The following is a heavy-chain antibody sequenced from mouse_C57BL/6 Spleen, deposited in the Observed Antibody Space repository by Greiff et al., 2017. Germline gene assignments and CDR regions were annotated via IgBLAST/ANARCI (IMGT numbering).Heavy chain of an antibody. CDR2: INYSGTI. CDR3: AREDYRWYFAV. CDR1: GISITTGSYR. D-gene: IGHD5-5*01. Sequence: EVKLQESGPGLVKPSQTVFLSCTVTGISITTGSYRWSWIRQFPGHKLEWIGYINYSGTITYKPSLTSRTTITRDTPKNHFFLEMNSLTAADTATYACAREDYRWYFAVWGTGTTVTVSA. J-gene: IGHJ1*03. V-gene: IGHV3-5*01.